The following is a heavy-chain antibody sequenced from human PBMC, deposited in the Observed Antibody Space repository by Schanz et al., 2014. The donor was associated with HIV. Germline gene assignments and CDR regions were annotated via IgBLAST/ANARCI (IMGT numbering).Heavy chain of an antibody. J-gene: IGHJ4*02. D-gene: IGHD3-22*01. CDR1: GFTFTKYA. CDR2: ISGSGGTT. CDR3: AKPEYDSRGNSQSHFDY. V-gene: IGHV3-23*01. Sequence: EVQLLESGGGLVQPGGSLRLSCAASGFTFTKYAMSWVRQAPGKGLEWVSVISGSGGTTFYADSVKGRFTISRDNSKNTLYLQMTTLRIDDTAVYYCAKPEYDSRGNSQSHFDYWGQGTLVTVSS.